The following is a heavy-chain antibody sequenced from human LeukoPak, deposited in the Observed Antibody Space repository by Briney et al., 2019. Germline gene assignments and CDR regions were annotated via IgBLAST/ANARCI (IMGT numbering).Heavy chain of an antibody. J-gene: IGHJ4*02. D-gene: IGHD3-9*01. CDR2: MNPNSGNT. CDR1: GYTFTSYD. CDR3: ARGVGYYDILTGRGDY. Sequence: ASVKVSCKASGYTFTSYDINWVRQATGQGHEWMGWMNPNSGNTGYAQKFQGRVTMTRNTSISTAYMELSSLRSEDTAVYYCARGVGYYDILTGRGDYWGQGTLVTVSS. V-gene: IGHV1-8*01.